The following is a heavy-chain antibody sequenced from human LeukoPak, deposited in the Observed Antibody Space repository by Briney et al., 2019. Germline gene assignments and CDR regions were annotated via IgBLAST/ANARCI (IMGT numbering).Heavy chain of an antibody. CDR2: TYYRSKWYN. J-gene: IGHJ5*02. D-gene: IGHD1-1*01. CDR1: GDSVSSNSAA. V-gene: IGHV6-1*01. CDR3: ARGFTTGTPKRGNNWFDP. Sequence: SQTLSLTCAISGDSVSSNSAAWNWIRQSPSRGLEWLGRTYYRSKWYNDYAVSVKSRITINPDTSKNQFSLKLSSVTAADTAVYYCARGFTTGTPKRGNNWFDPWGQGTLVTVSS.